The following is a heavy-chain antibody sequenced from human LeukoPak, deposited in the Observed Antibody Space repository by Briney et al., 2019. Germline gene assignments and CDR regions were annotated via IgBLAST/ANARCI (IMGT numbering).Heavy chain of an antibody. J-gene: IGHJ4*02. CDR2: INPNSGGT. CDR1: GYTFTGYY. Sequence: ASVKVSCKASGYTFTGYYMHWVRQAPGQGLEWMGRINPNSGGTNYAQKFQGRVTMTRDTSISTAYMELSSLRSDDTAVYYCARDVVVPAAILVAFDYWGQGTLVTVSS. V-gene: IGHV1-2*06. D-gene: IGHD2-2*02. CDR3: ARDVVVPAAILVAFDY.